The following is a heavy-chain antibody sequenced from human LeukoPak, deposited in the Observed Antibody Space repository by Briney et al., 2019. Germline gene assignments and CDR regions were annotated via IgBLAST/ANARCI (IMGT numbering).Heavy chain of an antibody. V-gene: IGHV4-39*07. CDR1: GGSMRSNSFY. CDR2: INYGGHT. J-gene: IGHJ5*02. CDR3: ARTHFDSLGWFDP. Sequence: SETLSLTCTVSGGSMRSNSFYWGWIRQSPGKGLEWIANINYGGHTYYNPSVKSRVTLSVDVSKNRFSLNLTSVTAADTALYFCARTHFDSLGWFDPWGQGIQVIVSS. D-gene: IGHD3-9*01.